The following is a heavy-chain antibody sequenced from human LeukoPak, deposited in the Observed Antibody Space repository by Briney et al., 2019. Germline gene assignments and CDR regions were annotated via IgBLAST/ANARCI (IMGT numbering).Heavy chain of an antibody. CDR2: INHSGST. D-gene: IGHD1-14*01. CDR1: DGSFSGYY. Sequence: SETLSLTCAVYDGSFSGYYWSWIRQPPGKGLEWIGEINHSGSTNYNPSLKSRVTISVDTSKSQFSLRLSSVTAADTAVYYCARRNRIRITSHTIQNYYYMDVWGKGTTVTISS. J-gene: IGHJ6*03. CDR3: ARRNRIRITSHTIQNYYYMDV. V-gene: IGHV4-34*01.